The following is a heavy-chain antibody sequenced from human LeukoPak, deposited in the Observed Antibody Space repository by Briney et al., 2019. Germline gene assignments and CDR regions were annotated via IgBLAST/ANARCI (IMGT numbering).Heavy chain of an antibody. V-gene: IGHV5-51*01. Sequence: SGESLKISCQDSGYNFTNYWIGWVRQMPGKGLEWMGIIYPGDSLTRYSPSFQGHVTISADRSITTAYLQWSSLTAVDTAMYYCARPLRDGSYDAFDIWGQGARVTVSS. CDR2: IYPGDSLT. J-gene: IGHJ3*02. CDR1: GYNFTNYW. D-gene: IGHD2-15*01. CDR3: ARPLRDGSYDAFDI.